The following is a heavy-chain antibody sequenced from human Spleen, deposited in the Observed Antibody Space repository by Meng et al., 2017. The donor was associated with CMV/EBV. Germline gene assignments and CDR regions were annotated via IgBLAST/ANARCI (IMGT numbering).Heavy chain of an antibody. CDR2: INPNSGDT. V-gene: IGHV1-2*04. Sequence: GYTFTAYYIHWVRQAPGQGLEWMGCINPNSGDTKYSQKFQGWVTMTRDTSINTAYMELSRLTSDDTAVYYCARAAGYSSGYYPSDYWGPGTLVTVFS. CDR1: GYTFTAYY. D-gene: IGHD6-19*01. CDR3: ARAAGYSSGYYPSDY. J-gene: IGHJ4*02.